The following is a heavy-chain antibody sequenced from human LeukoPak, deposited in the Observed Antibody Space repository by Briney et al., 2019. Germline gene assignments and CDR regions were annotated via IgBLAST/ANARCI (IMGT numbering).Heavy chain of an antibody. CDR3: ARQGGYDSSGYYSRGYHYYGMDV. CDR1: GGSISSYY. D-gene: IGHD3-22*01. Sequence: PSETLSFTCTVSGGSISSYYWSWIRQPPGKGLEWIGYIYYSGSTDYKPSLKSRVTISVDTSKNQFSLKLSSVTAADTAVYYCARQGGYDSSGYYSRGYHYYGMDVWGQGTTVTVSS. CDR2: IYYSGST. V-gene: IGHV4-59*08. J-gene: IGHJ6*02.